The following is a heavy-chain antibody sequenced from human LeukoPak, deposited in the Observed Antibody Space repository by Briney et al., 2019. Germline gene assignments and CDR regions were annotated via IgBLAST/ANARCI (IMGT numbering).Heavy chain of an antibody. Sequence: QPGGSLRLSCAASGFTFSSYAMHWVRQAPGKGLEWVAVISYDGSNKYYADSVKGRFTISRDNAKNSLYLQMNSLRAEDTAVYYCAREVMVYAMYGMDVWGQGTTVTVSS. D-gene: IGHD2-8*01. CDR1: GFTFSSYA. J-gene: IGHJ6*02. CDR3: AREVMVYAMYGMDV. CDR2: ISYDGSNK. V-gene: IGHV3-30-3*01.